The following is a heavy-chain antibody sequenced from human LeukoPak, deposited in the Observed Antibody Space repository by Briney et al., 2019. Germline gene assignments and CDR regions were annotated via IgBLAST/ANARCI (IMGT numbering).Heavy chain of an antibody. CDR3: ARTDPFTAMAPSPYMDV. CDR1: GYTFTSYD. J-gene: IGHJ6*03. CDR2: MNPNGGNT. Sequence: PRASVKVSCKASGYTFTSYDINWVRQATGQGLEWMAWMNPNGGNTGYAQTFQGRVTITWNTSINTAYMELSSLRSDDTAVYYCARTDPFTAMAPSPYMDVWGKGTTVTVSS. D-gene: IGHD5-18*01. V-gene: IGHV1-8*03.